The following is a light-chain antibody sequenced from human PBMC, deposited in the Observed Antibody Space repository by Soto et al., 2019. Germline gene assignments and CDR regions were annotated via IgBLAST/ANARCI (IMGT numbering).Light chain of an antibody. J-gene: IGKJ1*01. CDR1: QNIRSY. V-gene: IGKV1-39*01. CDR3: QQGYSSRWT. Sequence: DIQMTQSPSSLSASVGDRVTITCRASQNIRSYLNWYQQKPGKAPQLLIYATSSLQTGVPSRFSDGGSGTDFSLVISDLHPEDSATFFCQQGYSSRWTSGRGTKVEI. CDR2: ATS.